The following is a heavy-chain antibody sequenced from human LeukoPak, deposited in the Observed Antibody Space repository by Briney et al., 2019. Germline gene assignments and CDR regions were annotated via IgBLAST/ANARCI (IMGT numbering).Heavy chain of an antibody. CDR3: ARNSVDY. CDR1: GLIFSDYW. D-gene: IGHD2/OR15-2a*01. Sequence: GGSLRLSCAASGLIFSDYWMSWVRQAPGKGLEWVAHIKQDGSEKYYVDSVKGRFTISRDNAKNSLYLQMNSLRAEDTAVYYCARNSVDYRGQGTLVTVSS. J-gene: IGHJ4*02. V-gene: IGHV3-7*01. CDR2: IKQDGSEK.